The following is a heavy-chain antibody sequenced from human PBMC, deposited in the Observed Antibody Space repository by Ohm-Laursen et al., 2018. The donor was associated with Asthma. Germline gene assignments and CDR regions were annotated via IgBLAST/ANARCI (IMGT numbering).Heavy chain of an antibody. CDR2: IYHSGST. D-gene: IGHD6-19*01. J-gene: IGHJ4*02. Sequence: PGTLSLTCAVSGGSISSSNWWSRVRQPPGKGLEWIGEIYHSGSTNYNPSLKSRVTISVDKSKNQFSLKLSSVTAADTAVYYCACSSGWYSHCLDYWGQGTLVTVSS. CDR1: GGSISSSNW. V-gene: IGHV4-4*03. CDR3: ACSSGWYSHCLDY.